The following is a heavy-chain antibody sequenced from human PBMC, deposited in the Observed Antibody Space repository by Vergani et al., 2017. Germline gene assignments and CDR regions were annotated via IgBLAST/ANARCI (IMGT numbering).Heavy chain of an antibody. D-gene: IGHD2-2*02. J-gene: IGHJ4*02. CDR1: GYSLTELN. CDR3: YTDYHDY. Sequence: VQLVQSGSEVRKPGASVKVSCQVSGYSLTELNIHWVRQAPGKGLEWIGRIRSKNDGGTADYAAPLKGRFTISRDDSKDSAFLLVNNLKAEDTAVYFCYTDYHDYWGQGTLVTVSS. CDR2: IRSKNDGGTA. V-gene: IGHV3-15*01.